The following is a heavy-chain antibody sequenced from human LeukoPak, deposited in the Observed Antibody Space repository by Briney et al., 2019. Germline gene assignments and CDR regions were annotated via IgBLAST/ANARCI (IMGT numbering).Heavy chain of an antibody. V-gene: IGHV1-46*03. CDR2: INPSGGST. CDR1: GYTFTSYY. J-gene: IGHJ5*02. CDR3: ARDLYSYDSSGYYYGWFDP. Sequence: ASVKVSRKASGYTFTSYYMHWVRQAPGQGLEWMGIINPSGGSTSYAQKFQGRVTMTRDTSTSTVYMELSSLRSEDTAVYYCARDLYSYDSSGYYYGWFDPWGQGTLVTVSS. D-gene: IGHD3-22*01.